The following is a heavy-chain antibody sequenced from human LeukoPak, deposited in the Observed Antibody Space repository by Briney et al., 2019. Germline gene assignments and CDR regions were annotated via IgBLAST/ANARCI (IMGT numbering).Heavy chain of an antibody. CDR2: IYETGST. Sequence: SETLSLTCSVSGGSLSSSSYYWGWIRQPPGRGLEWIGNIYETGSTNYNPSLKSRVTISVDTSKNQFSLKLSSVTAADTAVYYCARGDTAMDTLDYWGQGTLVTVSS. V-gene: IGHV4-39*07. CDR3: ARGDTAMDTLDY. D-gene: IGHD5-18*01. CDR1: GGSLSSSSYY. J-gene: IGHJ4*02.